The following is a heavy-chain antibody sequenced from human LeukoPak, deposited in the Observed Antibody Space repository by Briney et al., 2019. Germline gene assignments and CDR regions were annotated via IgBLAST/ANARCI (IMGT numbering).Heavy chain of an antibody. J-gene: IGHJ6*03. CDR3: ARGQYSSSSWFGYYYYMDV. CDR2: MNPNSGNT. CDR1: GYTFTSYD. D-gene: IGHD6-6*01. V-gene: IGHV1-8*01. Sequence: ASVKVSCKASGYTFTSYDINWVRQATGQGLEWMGWMNPNSGNTGYAQKFQGRVTITRNTSISTAYMELSSLRSEDTAVYYCARGQYSSSSWFGYYYYMDVWGKGTTVTVSS.